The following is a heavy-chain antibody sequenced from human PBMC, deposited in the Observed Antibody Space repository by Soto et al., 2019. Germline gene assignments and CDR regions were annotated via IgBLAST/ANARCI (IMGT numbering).Heavy chain of an antibody. CDR3: ARPTRGYSGYGPHYYYYGMDV. D-gene: IGHD5-12*01. CDR1: GYTFTSYY. J-gene: IGHJ6*02. CDR2: INPITGGT. V-gene: IGHV1-2*02. Sequence: ASVKVSCKASGYTFTSYYIHWVRQAPGQGLEWMGWINPITGGTNYAPKFQGRVTMTRDTSITTAYMELSRLRSDDTAVYYCARPTRGYSGYGPHYYYYGMDVWGQGTTVTVSS.